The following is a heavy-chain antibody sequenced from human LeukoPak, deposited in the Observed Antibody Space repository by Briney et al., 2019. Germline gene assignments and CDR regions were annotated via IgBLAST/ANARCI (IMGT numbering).Heavy chain of an antibody. Sequence: PGESLRLSCAASGFTFSKYWMLWVRQAPGKGLERVSRINTDGTVTTYADSVKGRFTVSRDNADNTMFLQMNSVRDEDTAVYYCATKQWLAPPPDSWGQGTPVTVSS. CDR2: INTDGTVT. CDR1: GFTFSKYW. V-gene: IGHV3-74*01. D-gene: IGHD6-19*01. CDR3: ATKQWLAPPPDS. J-gene: IGHJ4*02.